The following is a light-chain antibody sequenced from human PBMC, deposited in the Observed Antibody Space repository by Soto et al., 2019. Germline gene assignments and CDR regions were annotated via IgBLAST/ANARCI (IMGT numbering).Light chain of an antibody. CDR2: RNN. Sequence: QAVLSQPPSVSGAPGQSVTISCAGTYSNIGAGYDVNWYQQFPGTAPKVLIYRNNIRPSGVPDRFSASKSGTSASLAITGLQAEDEADYYCQSYDNSLGVFGGGTKLTVL. J-gene: IGLJ3*02. CDR1: YSNIGAGYD. V-gene: IGLV1-40*01. CDR3: QSYDNSLGV.